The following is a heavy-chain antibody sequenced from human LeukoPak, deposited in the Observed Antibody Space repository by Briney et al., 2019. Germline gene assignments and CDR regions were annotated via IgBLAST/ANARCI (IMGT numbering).Heavy chain of an antibody. CDR1: GFTFSSYA. CDR3: AKCSGPDYYYGMDV. Sequence: AGGSLRLSCAASGFTFSSYAMSWVRQAPGKGLEWVSAISGSGGSTYYADSVKGRFTISRDNSKNTLYLQMNSLRAEDTAVYYCAKCSGPDYYYGMDVWGQGTTVTVSS. V-gene: IGHV3-23*01. D-gene: IGHD6-19*01. CDR2: ISGSGGST. J-gene: IGHJ6*02.